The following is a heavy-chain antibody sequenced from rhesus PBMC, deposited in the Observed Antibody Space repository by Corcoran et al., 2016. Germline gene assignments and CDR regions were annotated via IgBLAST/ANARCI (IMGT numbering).Heavy chain of an antibody. CDR3: TRDSGSYYYFDY. CDR1: GGSTSSNY. D-gene: IGHD3-16*01. V-gene: IGHV4-160*01. CDR2: IYGSGGST. Sequence: QVQLQESGPGSVKPSETLSLTCAVSGGSTSSNYLSWLRQAPGKGLEWIRRIYGSGGSTDYNPSLKSRVTISTDTSKNQFSLKLSSVTAADTAVYYCTRDSGSYYYFDYWGQGVLVTVSS. J-gene: IGHJ4*01.